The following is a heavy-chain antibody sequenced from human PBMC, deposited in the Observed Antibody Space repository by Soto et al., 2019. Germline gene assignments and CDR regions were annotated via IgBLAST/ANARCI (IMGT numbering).Heavy chain of an antibody. J-gene: IGHJ6*02. CDR1: GYTFTSYD. CDR3: ARCSGDSEDYYDDYGIDV. V-gene: IGHV1-8*01. CDR2: MNPNSGNT. D-gene: IGHD5-18*01. Sequence: HVQLVQSGAEVKKPGASVKVSCKASGYTFTSYDINWVRQATGQGLEWMGWMNPNSGNTGYAQKFQGRVTMTRNTSISTAYMELSSLRSEDTAVYYCARCSGDSEDYYDDYGIDVWGQGTPVTVSS.